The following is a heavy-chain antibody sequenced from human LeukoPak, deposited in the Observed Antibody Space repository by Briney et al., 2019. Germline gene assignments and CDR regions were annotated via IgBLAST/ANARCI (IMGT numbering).Heavy chain of an antibody. CDR3: ARVVVSSWGFNWFDP. V-gene: IGHV4-59*01. CDR1: GGSISSYY. CDR2: IYYSGST. Sequence: WETLSLTCTVSGGSISSYYWSWIRQPPGKGLEWIGYIYYSGSTNYNPSLKSRVTISVDTSKNQFSLKLSSVTAADTAVYYCARVVVSSWGFNWFDPWGQGTLVTVSS. J-gene: IGHJ5*02. D-gene: IGHD6-13*01.